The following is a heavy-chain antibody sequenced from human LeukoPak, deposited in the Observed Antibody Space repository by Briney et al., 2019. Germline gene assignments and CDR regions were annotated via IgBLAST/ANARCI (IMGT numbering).Heavy chain of an antibody. CDR2: ISWNSGSI. J-gene: IGHJ4*02. Sequence: GGSLRLSCAASGFTFDDYAMHWVRQAPGKGLEWVSGISWNSGSIGYADSVKGRFTISRDNAKNSLYLQMNSLRAEDTALYYCAKLVGATGYYFDYWGQGTLVTVSS. CDR3: AKLVGATGYYFDY. CDR1: GFTFDDYA. V-gene: IGHV3-9*01. D-gene: IGHD1-26*01.